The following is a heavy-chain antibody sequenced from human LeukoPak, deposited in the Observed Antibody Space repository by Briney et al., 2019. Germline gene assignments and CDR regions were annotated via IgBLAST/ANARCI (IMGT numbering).Heavy chain of an antibody. Sequence: PSETLSLTCAVSGGSISDYFWNWIRQPAGKGLEWIGRIYSSGSTNYNPSLKGRATMSVDTSKNQFSLKLSSVTAADTAVYYCARGTGTMIYWGQGTLVTVSS. D-gene: IGHD1-1*01. CDR3: ARGTGTMIY. CDR2: IYSSGST. V-gene: IGHV4-4*07. J-gene: IGHJ4*02. CDR1: GGSISDYF.